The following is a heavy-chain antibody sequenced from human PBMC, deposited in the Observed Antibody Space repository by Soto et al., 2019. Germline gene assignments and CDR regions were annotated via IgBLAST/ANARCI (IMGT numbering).Heavy chain of an antibody. CDR2: ISAYNGNT. CDR3: ARGGYDILTGYYKL. D-gene: IGHD3-9*01. J-gene: IGHJ4*02. CDR1: GYTFTSYG. Sequence: VSCKASGYTFTSYGISWVRQAPGQGLEWMGWISAYNGNTNYAQKLQGRVTMTTDTSTSTAYMELRSLRSDDTAVYYCARGGYDILTGYYKLWGQGTLVTVSS. V-gene: IGHV1-18*01.